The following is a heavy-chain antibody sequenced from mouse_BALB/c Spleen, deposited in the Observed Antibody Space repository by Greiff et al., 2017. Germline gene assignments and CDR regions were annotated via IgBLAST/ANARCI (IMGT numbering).Heavy chain of an antibody. Sequence: VQRVESGTVLARPGASVKMSCKASGYSFTSYWMHWVKQRPGQGLEWIGAIYPGNSDTSYNQKFKGKAKLTAVISASTAYMELSSLTNEDSAVYYCTRPTVVARHWYFDVWGAGTTVTVSS. J-gene: IGHJ1*01. CDR2: IYPGNSDT. CDR3: TRPTVVARHWYFDV. V-gene: IGHV1-5*01. CDR1: GYSFTSYW. D-gene: IGHD1-1*01.